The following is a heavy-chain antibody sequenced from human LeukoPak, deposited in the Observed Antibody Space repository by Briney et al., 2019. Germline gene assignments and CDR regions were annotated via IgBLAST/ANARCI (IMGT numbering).Heavy chain of an antibody. V-gene: IGHV4-39*02. J-gene: IGHJ6*02. CDR2: IADSGST. CDR3: ARDSVGATSDYYYGMDV. Sequence: SETLSLTCTVSGGSIITRSYFWGWIRQAPGKGLEWIGSIADSGSTYYNPSLKTRVTMSVDTSKKQFSLRLSSVTAADTAVYYCARDSVGATSDYYYGMDVWGQGTTVTVSS. D-gene: IGHD1-26*01. CDR1: GGSIITRSYF.